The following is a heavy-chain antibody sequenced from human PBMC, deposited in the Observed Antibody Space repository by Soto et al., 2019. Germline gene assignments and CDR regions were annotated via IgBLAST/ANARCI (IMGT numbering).Heavy chain of an antibody. V-gene: IGHV3-23*01. CDR2: ISGSGGST. Sequence: GGSLRLSCAASGFTFSSYAMSWVRQAPGKGLEWVSAISGSGGSTYYTDSVKGRFTISRDNSKNTLYLQMNSLRAEDTAVYYCAKTLDAGYCSSTSCYNAFDIWGQGTMVTVSS. CDR1: GFTFSSYA. J-gene: IGHJ3*02. D-gene: IGHD2-2*02. CDR3: AKTLDAGYCSSTSCYNAFDI.